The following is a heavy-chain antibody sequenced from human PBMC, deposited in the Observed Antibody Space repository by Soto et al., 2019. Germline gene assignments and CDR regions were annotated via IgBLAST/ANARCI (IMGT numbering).Heavy chain of an antibody. D-gene: IGHD6-13*01. CDR1: GGSISSRNYY. V-gene: IGHV4-39*01. J-gene: IGHJ4*02. Sequence: QLQLQESGPGLVKPSETLSLTCTVSGGSISSRNYYWAWVRQPPGKGLEWIGNIYYSGDTYYRPSLRSRLTIPVDPSKNQFSLKLSSLTAADTAMYYCASLQVPGNFDYWGQGNLVTVSS. CDR2: IYYSGDT. CDR3: ASLQVPGNFDY.